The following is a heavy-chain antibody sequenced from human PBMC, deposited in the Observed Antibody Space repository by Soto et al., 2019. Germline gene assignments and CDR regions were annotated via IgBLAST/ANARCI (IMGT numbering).Heavy chain of an antibody. CDR1: GGSVNNADYF. CDR3: ARDADYGGSRGGMDV. D-gene: IGHD4-17*01. J-gene: IGHJ6*02. Sequence: QVRLEESGPGLVKPSETLSLICSVSGGSVNNADYFWSWISHHPENGLEWIGYIYYSGSTRYNPYFKTRATLSIDTSKNQFYLRLNSVTVADTAVYFCARDADYGGSRGGMDVWGRGTTVTVSS. V-gene: IGHV4-31*03. CDR2: IYYSGST.